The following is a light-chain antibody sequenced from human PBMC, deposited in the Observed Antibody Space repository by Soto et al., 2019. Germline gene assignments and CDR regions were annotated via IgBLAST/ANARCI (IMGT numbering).Light chain of an antibody. J-gene: IGKJ5*01. CDR2: GAS. CDR1: QSVSSN. Sequence: EIVMTQSPATLSVSPGERATLSCRAGQSVSSNLAWYQQKPGRAPRLLIYGASIRATGIPARFSGSGSGTEFTLTISSLQSEDFAVYYCQQYNNWPAITFGQGTRLEIK. V-gene: IGKV3D-15*01. CDR3: QQYNNWPAIT.